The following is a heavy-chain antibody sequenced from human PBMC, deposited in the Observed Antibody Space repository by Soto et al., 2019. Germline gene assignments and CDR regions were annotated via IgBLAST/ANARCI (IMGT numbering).Heavy chain of an antibody. J-gene: IGHJ4*02. D-gene: IGHD3-22*01. V-gene: IGHV3-23*01. CDR1: GFTFSSYA. CDR2: ITGSGGST. CDR3: AKTGRKATYYYYSSGYYTTTYYFDY. Sequence: EVQLLESGGGLVQPGGSLRLSCAASGFTFSSYAMSWVRQAPGKGLEWVSAITGSGGSTYYADPVKGRFTISRDNAKTTLYLEMTSLSAGSAAGSYCAKTGRKATYYYYSSGYYTTTYYFDYWGQGAMVIVSS.